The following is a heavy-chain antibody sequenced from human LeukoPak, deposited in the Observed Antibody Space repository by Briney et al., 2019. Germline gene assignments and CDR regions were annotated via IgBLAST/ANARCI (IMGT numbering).Heavy chain of an antibody. CDR3: ARHSGPYSSSSSFDY. CDR1: GGSISSYY. Sequence: SETLSLTCTVSGGSISSYYWSWIRQPPGKGLEWIGYIHYSGSTNYNPSLKSRVTISVDTSKKQFSLKLSSVTAADTAVYYCARHSGPYSSSSSFDYWGQGTLVTVSS. CDR2: IHYSGST. V-gene: IGHV4-59*08. J-gene: IGHJ4*02. D-gene: IGHD6-6*01.